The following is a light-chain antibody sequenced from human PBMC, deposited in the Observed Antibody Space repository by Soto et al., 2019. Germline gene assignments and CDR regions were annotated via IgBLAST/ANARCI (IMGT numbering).Light chain of an antibody. V-gene: IGLV2-14*02. CDR1: SSDVGSHDL. CDR3: SSFTSTTTYV. Sequence: QSVLTQLASVSRSPGPPTAIYCTGTSSDVGSHDLVSWYQQQSGKVPKLIIYDVSSRPSGVSNRFSGSKSGNTASLTISGLQAEDEADYYCSSFTSTTTYVFGTGTKVTVL. CDR2: DVS. J-gene: IGLJ1*01.